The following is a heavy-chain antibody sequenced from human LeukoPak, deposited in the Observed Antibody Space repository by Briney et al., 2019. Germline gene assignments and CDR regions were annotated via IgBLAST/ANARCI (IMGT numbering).Heavy chain of an antibody. D-gene: IGHD5-12*01. CDR3: ARGGYSGYDSRPFDY. CDR1: GFTFSSYS. CDR2: ISSSSSYI. Sequence: GGSLRLSCAASGFTFSSYSMNWVRRAPGKGLEWVSSISSSSSYIYYADSVKGRFTISRDNAKNSLYLQMNSLRAEDTAVYYCARGGYSGYDSRPFDYWGQGTLVTVSS. J-gene: IGHJ4*02. V-gene: IGHV3-21*01.